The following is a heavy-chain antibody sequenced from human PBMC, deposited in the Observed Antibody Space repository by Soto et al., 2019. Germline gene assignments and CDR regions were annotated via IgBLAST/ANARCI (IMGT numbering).Heavy chain of an antibody. CDR2: IFANDEK. Sequence: QVTLKESGPVLVKPTETLTLTCTVSGFSLSNARMGVSWIRQPPGKALEWLAHIFANDEKSYSTSLKSRLTTSKDTSKDQVVLTMTNMDPVDTATYYCARIRRGGLLQFHPPYYFYYWGQGTLVTVSS. CDR1: GFSLSNARMG. J-gene: IGHJ4*02. D-gene: IGHD1-26*01. CDR3: ARIRRGGLLQFHPPYYFYY. V-gene: IGHV2-26*01.